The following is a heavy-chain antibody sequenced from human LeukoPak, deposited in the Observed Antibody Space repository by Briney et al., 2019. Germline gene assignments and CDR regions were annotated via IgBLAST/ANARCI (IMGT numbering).Heavy chain of an antibody. J-gene: IGHJ4*02. Sequence: PSETLPLTCTVSGGSISSSSYYWGWIRRPPGKGLEWIGSIYYSGSTYYNPSLKSRVTISVDTSKNQFSLKLSSVTAADTAVYYCARLGSGSVDYWGQGTLVTVSS. CDR1: GGSISSSSYY. V-gene: IGHV4-39*01. D-gene: IGHD3-3*01. CDR2: IYYSGST. CDR3: ARLGSGSVDY.